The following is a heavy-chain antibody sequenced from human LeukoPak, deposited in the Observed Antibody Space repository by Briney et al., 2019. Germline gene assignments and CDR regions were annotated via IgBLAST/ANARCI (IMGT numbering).Heavy chain of an antibody. D-gene: IGHD3-22*01. CDR1: GGSISSSNW. J-gene: IGHJ4*02. CDR3: ARVQITAGFYEYYYDSSGSRSPYFDY. Sequence: SETLSLTCAVSGGSISSSNWWSWVRQPPGKGLEWIGEIYHSGSTNYNPSLKSRVTISVDKSKNQFSLKLSSVTAADTAVYYCARVQITAGFYEYYYDSSGSRSPYFDYWGQGTLVTVSS. CDR2: IYHSGST. V-gene: IGHV4-4*02.